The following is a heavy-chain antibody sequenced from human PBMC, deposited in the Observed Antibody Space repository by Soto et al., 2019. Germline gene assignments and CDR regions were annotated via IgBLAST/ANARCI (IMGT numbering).Heavy chain of an antibody. CDR3: AHAMLYCTGGSCSTWFDS. J-gene: IGHJ5*01. V-gene: IGHV2-5*02. CDR1: GFSLSTHGVG. CDR2: IYWDDDK. D-gene: IGHD2-15*01. Sequence: QITLKESGPTLVKPTQTLTLTCTFSGFSLSTHGVGVGWVRQPAGKALVWLALIYWDDDKRYSASLNSRLTITKDTSKDQVVLTMTNMDPVDTATYYCAHAMLYCTGGSCSTWFDSWGQGTLVTVSS.